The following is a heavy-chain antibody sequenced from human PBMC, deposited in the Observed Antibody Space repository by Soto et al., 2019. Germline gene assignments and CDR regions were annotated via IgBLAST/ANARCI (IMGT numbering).Heavy chain of an antibody. CDR1: GYTFISYY. CDR2: INPSGGTT. V-gene: IGHV1-46*03. J-gene: IGHJ5*02. D-gene: IGHD2-8*02. Sequence: QVQMVQSGAEVKKTGASVKVSCKASGYTFISYYTHWVRQAPGQGLEWMGMINPSGGTTKYAEKFQGRVTLTRDTSTSTVYMELSSLRSEDTAVYYCARSWWGTDRLMSYNWLGPWGQGTLVTVSS. CDR3: ARSWWGTDRLMSYNWLGP.